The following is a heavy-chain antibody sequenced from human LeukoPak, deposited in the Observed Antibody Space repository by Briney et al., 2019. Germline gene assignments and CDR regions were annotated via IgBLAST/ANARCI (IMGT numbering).Heavy chain of an antibody. CDR2: INPNSDGT. CDR3: ARDREQGSGWEKFDY. Sequence: ASVKVSCKASGCTFTGYYMHWVRQAPGQGLEWMGWINPNSDGTNYAQKFQGRVTMTRDTSISTAYMELSSLRSDDTAVYYCARDREQGSGWEKFDYWGQGTLVTVSS. D-gene: IGHD6-19*01. CDR1: GCTFTGYY. J-gene: IGHJ4*02. V-gene: IGHV1-2*02.